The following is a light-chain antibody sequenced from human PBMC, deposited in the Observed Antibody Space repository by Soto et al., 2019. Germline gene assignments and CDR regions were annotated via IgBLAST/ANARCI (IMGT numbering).Light chain of an antibody. J-gene: IGKJ1*01. Sequence: EIVMTQSPATLSVSPGERATLSCRARQSVSSNLAWYQQKPGQAPRRLIYGASTRATGIPARFSGSGSGTEFTLTISSLQSEDFAVYYCQQYNNWPRTFGQGTKV. CDR1: QSVSSN. CDR2: GAS. CDR3: QQYNNWPRT. V-gene: IGKV3D-15*01.